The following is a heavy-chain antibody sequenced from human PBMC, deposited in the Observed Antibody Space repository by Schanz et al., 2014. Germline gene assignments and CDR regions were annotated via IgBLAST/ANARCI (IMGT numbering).Heavy chain of an antibody. CDR1: GFTFSNYW. CDR2: INSDGNST. J-gene: IGHJ4*03. Sequence: EVQLMESGGGLVQPGGSLRLSCATTGFTFSNYWMHWVRQAPGKGLVWVSRINSDGNSTGYADSVKGRFTISRDNAKNTLYLQMNSLRAEDTAVYHCAKGGATPLDYWGQGTTVTVSS. D-gene: IGHD3-16*01. V-gene: IGHV3-74*01. CDR3: AKGGATPLDY.